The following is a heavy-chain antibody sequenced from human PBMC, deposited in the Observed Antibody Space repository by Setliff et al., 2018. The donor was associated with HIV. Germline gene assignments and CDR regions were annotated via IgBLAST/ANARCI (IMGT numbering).Heavy chain of an antibody. J-gene: IGHJ5*02. V-gene: IGHV4-31*03. D-gene: IGHD1-26*01. CDR1: GDPLFIGGYY. CDR2: IYHTGKT. Sequence: SETLSLTCTVSGDPLFIGGYYWSWLRQHPGGGLEWIVYIYHTGKTYYNPSLQSRISMSLDMSQNQFSLKLTSVTAADTAVYYCAKEGNSVDNWLDPWGPGTLVTSPQ. CDR3: AKEGNSVDNWLDP.